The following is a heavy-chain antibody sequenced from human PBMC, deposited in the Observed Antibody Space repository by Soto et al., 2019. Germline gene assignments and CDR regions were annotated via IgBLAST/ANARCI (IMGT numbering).Heavy chain of an antibody. J-gene: IGHJ6*02. CDR1: GFTFSSYA. D-gene: IGHD3-10*01. CDR3: AKDRLTMVRGGIEGPWFYYGMDV. Sequence: EVQLLESGGGLVQPGGSLRLSCAASGFTFSSYAMSWVRQAPGKGLEWVSAISGSGGSTYYADSVKGRFTISRDNSKNTLYLQMNSLRAEDTAVYYCAKDRLTMVRGGIEGPWFYYGMDVWGQGTTVTVSS. CDR2: ISGSGGST. V-gene: IGHV3-23*01.